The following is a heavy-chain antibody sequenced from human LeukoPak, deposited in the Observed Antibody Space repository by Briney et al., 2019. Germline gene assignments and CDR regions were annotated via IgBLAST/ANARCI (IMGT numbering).Heavy chain of an antibody. CDR3: ARAQYYYDSSAYLYYFDY. CDR1: GYTFTSYD. V-gene: IGHV1-8*03. Sequence: GASVKVSCKASGYTFTSYDFNWVRQATGQGLEWMGWVNPDSGNTGYAQKFQGRVTITRDTSISTAYMELSSLRSEDTAVYYCARAQYYYDSSAYLYYFDYWGQGTLVTVSS. J-gene: IGHJ4*02. CDR2: VNPDSGNT. D-gene: IGHD3-22*01.